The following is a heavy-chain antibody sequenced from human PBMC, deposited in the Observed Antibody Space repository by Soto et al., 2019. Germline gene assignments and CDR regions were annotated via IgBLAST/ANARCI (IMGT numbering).Heavy chain of an antibody. CDR3: ARLVVATDY. D-gene: IGHD1-26*01. V-gene: IGHV3-30-3*01. Sequence: LRLSCAASGFTFSSYAMHWVRQAPGKGLEWVAVISYDGSNKYYADSVKGRFTISRDNSKNTLYLQMNGLRAEDTAVYYCARLVVATDYWGQGTLVTVSS. CDR1: GFTFSSYA. CDR2: ISYDGSNK. J-gene: IGHJ4*02.